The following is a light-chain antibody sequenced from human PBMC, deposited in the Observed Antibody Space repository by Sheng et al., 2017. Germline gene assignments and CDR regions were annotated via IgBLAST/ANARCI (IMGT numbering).Light chain of an antibody. CDR2: EGS. Sequence: QSALTQPASVSGSPGQSITISCTGTSSDVGSYNLVSWYQQYSGKAPKLMIYEGSKRPSGVSNRFSGSKSGNTASLTISGLQAEDEADYYCTSFTGSTTLDVVFGGGTKLTVL. CDR1: SSDVGSYNL. CDR3: TSFTGSTTLDVV. J-gene: IGLJ2*01. V-gene: IGLV2-14*02.